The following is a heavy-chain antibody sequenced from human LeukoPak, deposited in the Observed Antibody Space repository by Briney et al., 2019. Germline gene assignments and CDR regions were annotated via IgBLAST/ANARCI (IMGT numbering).Heavy chain of an antibody. CDR2: IRSKANSYAT. CDR3: TNGGVTATDHDAFDI. Sequence: GGSLRLSCAASGFTFSGSAMHLVRQASGKGLEWVGRIRSKANSYATAYAASVKGRFTISRDDSKNTAYLQMNSLKTEDTAVYYCTNGGVTATDHDAFDIWGQGTMVTVSS. D-gene: IGHD2-21*02. CDR1: GFTFSGSA. J-gene: IGHJ3*02. V-gene: IGHV3-73*01.